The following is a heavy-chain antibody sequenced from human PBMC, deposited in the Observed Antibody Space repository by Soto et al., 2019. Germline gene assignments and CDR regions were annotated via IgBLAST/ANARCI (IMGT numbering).Heavy chain of an antibody. Sequence: RRIRKTKRKGLEWVANIKQDGSEKCYVDSVKGRFTISRDNAKNSLYLQMNSLRAEDTAVYYCARDRYSSGWYFSGAFDIWGQGTMATVSS. J-gene: IGHJ3*02. CDR2: IKQDGSEK. CDR3: ARDRYSSGWYFSGAFDI. V-gene: IGHV3-7*01. D-gene: IGHD6-19*01.